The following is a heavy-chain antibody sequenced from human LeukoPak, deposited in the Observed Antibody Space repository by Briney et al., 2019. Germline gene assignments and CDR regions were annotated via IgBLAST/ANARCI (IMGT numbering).Heavy chain of an antibody. J-gene: IGHJ4*02. V-gene: IGHV3-15*01. Sequence: GGSLRLSRAASGLAFSNAWMSWVRQAPGKGLEWVGRIKSKTNGETTDYAAPLKGRFTISRDDSKNTLFLQVNTLKTEDTAMYYCTSDDPVNRSWGQGTLVTVSS. CDR3: TSDDPVNRS. CDR1: GLAFSNAW. CDR2: IKSKTNGETT.